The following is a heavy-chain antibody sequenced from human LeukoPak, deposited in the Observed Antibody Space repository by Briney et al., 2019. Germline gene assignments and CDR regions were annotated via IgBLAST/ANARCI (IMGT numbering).Heavy chain of an antibody. CDR3: ARDGIVVVPAAMFY. CDR2: IIPIFGTA. Sequence: GASVKVSCKASGGTFSSYAISWVRQAPGQGLKWMGGIIPIFGTANYAQKFQGRVTITADESTSTAYMELSSLRSEDTAVYYCARDGIVVVPAAMFYWGQGTLVTVSS. J-gene: IGHJ4*02. D-gene: IGHD2-2*01. CDR1: GGTFSSYA. V-gene: IGHV1-69*13.